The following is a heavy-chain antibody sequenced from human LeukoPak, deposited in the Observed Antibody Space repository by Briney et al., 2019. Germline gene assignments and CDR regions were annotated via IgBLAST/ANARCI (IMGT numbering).Heavy chain of an antibody. V-gene: IGHV4-34*01. CDR3: AGGLIYPFSLHY. D-gene: IGHD2-2*02. Sequence: SETLSLTCAVYGGSFSGYYWSWIRQPPGKGLEWIGEINHSGSTNYNPSLKSRVTISVDTSKNQFSLKLSSVTAADTAVYYCAGGLIYPFSLHYWGQGTLVTVSS. CDR1: GGSFSGYY. J-gene: IGHJ4*02. CDR2: INHSGST.